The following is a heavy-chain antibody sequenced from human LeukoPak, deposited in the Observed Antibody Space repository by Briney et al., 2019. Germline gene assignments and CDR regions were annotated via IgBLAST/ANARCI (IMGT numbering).Heavy chain of an antibody. Sequence: PGGSLRLSCAASGFTFSSYRMNWVRQAPGKGLEWVSYISSSSSTIYYADSVKGRFTISRDNAKDSLYLQMNSLRAEDTAVYYCARDQAAAGIDYWGQGTLVTVSS. D-gene: IGHD6-13*01. CDR1: GFTFSSYR. V-gene: IGHV3-48*04. CDR2: ISSSSSTI. CDR3: ARDQAAAGIDY. J-gene: IGHJ4*02.